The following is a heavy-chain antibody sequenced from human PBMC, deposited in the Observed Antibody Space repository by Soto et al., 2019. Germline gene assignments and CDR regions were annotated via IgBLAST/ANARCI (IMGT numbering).Heavy chain of an antibody. CDR1: GFTFSSYA. J-gene: IGHJ3*02. D-gene: IGHD3-22*01. CDR3: ARVLLPFRSTPFDI. Sequence: GGSLRLSCAASGFTFSSYAMHWVRQAPGKGLEWVAVISYDGSNKYYADSVKGRFTISRDNSKNTLYLQMNSLRAEDTAVYYCARVLLPFRSTPFDIWGQGTMVTVSS. V-gene: IGHV3-30-3*01. CDR2: ISYDGSNK.